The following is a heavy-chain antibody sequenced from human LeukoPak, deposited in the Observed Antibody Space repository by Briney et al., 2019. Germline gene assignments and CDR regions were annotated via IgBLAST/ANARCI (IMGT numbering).Heavy chain of an antibody. CDR3: ARHPIYGSGTSSGFDV. D-gene: IGHD3-10*01. V-gene: IGHV4-59*08. Sequence: PSETLSLTCSVSGDSISDDYWSWIRQPPGRGLEWIAYVYGSGGTSYNPSLGSRLTISADTSKNELSLHLRSVNAADTAVYYCARHPIYGSGTSSGFDVWGQGTMVTVSS. J-gene: IGHJ3*01. CDR1: GDSISDDY. CDR2: VYGSGGT.